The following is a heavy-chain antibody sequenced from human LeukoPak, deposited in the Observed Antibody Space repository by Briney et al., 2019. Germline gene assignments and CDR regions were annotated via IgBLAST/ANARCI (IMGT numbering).Heavy chain of an antibody. V-gene: IGHV4-59*02. CDR1: GGSVSSYY. CDR3: ARTDYYDSSGSSGRTYWFAP. CDR2: VSYSGFT. J-gene: IGHJ5*02. D-gene: IGHD3-22*01. Sequence: SETLSLTCTVSGGSVSSYYWSCIRQPPGKGLEWIGYVSYSGFTNYSPSLKSRVTISVATSNNQFSLKLSSMTAADTAVYYCARTDYYDSSGSSGRTYWFAPWGQGTLVTVSS.